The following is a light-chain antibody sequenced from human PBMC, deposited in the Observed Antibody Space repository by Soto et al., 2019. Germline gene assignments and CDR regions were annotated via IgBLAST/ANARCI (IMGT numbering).Light chain of an antibody. CDR2: AAS. J-gene: IGKJ1*01. Sequence: DIQMTQSPSSLSASVGDRVTITCRASQSISSYLNWYQQKPGKAPKLLIYAASSLQSGVPSRFSGSGSGTDFKLTISSRQREDFATYYCQQSYSTPRTFGQGTKVEIK. CDR1: QSISSY. CDR3: QQSYSTPRT. V-gene: IGKV1-39*01.